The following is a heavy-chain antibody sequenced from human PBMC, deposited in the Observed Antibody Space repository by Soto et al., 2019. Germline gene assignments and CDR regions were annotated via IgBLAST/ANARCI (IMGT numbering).Heavy chain of an antibody. D-gene: IGHD6-6*01. J-gene: IGHJ4*02. CDR3: ARQPGSSSFYFDY. V-gene: IGHV5-51*01. CDR1: GDSFTSYW. Sequence: GAALKISWRGSGDSFTSYWSGRVRQMPGKGLEWMGIIYPGDSDTRYSPSFQGQVTISADKSISTAYLQWSSLKASDTAMYYCARQPGSSSFYFDYWGQGTLVTVSS. CDR2: IYPGDSDT.